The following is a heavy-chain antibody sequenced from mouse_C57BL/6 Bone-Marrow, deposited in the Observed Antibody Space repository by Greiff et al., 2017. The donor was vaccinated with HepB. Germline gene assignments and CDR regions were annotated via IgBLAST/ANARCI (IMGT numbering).Heavy chain of an antibody. CDR3: ARAWPWFAH. J-gene: IGHJ3*01. V-gene: IGHV5-6*01. CDR1: GFTFSSYG. Sequence: EVMLVESGGDLVKPGGSLKLSCAASGFTFSSYGMSWVRQTPDKRLEWVATISSGGSYTYYPDSVKGRFTISRDNAKNTLYLQMSSLKSEDTAMYYCARAWPWFAHWGQGTLVTVSA. CDR2: ISSGGSYT.